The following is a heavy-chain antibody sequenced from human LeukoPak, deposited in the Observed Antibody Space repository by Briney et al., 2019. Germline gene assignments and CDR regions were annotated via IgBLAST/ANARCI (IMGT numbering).Heavy chain of an antibody. J-gene: IGHJ6*02. CDR3: ARLAEMATIWMDV. CDR2: IYPGDSDT. CDR1: GYSFTSYW. V-gene: IGHV5-51*01. D-gene: IGHD5-24*01. Sequence: GESLRISCKGSGYSFTSYWIGLVRQMPGKGLEWMGIIYPGDSDTRYSPSFQGQVTISADKSISTAYLQWSSLKASDTAMYYCARLAEMATIWMDVWGQGTTVTVSS.